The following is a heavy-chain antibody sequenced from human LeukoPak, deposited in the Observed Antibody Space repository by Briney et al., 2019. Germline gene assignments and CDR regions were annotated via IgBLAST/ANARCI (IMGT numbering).Heavy chain of an antibody. Sequence: GSLRLSCVGSGFRFSSYDMNWVRQAPGRGLEWIGEINHSGSTNYNPSLKSRVTISVDTSKNQFSLKLSSVTAADTAVYYCARREALWGYFDYWGQGTLVTVSS. J-gene: IGHJ4*02. CDR2: INHSGST. D-gene: IGHD7-27*01. V-gene: IGHV4-34*01. CDR1: GFRFSSYD. CDR3: ARREALWGYFDY.